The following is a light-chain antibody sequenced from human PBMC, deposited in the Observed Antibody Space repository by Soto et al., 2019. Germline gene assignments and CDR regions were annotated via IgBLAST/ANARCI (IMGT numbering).Light chain of an antibody. CDR2: AVN. J-gene: IGLJ3*02. Sequence: QSALTQPASVPGSPGQSITISCTGTSSDVGDYNYVSWYQQHPGKAPKLLIYAVNNRPSGVSNRFSGSKSGNTASLTISGLQAEDEADYYCTSYTSSSTLGFGGGTKLTVL. V-gene: IGLV2-14*01. CDR3: TSYTSSSTLG. CDR1: SSDVGDYNY.